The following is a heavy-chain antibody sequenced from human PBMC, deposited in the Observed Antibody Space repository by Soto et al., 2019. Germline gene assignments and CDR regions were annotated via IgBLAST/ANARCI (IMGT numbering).Heavy chain of an antibody. Sequence: PSETLSLTCAVYGGSFSGYYWSWIRQPPGKGLEWIGEINHSGSTNYNPSLKSRVTISVDTSKNQFSLKLSSVTAADTAVHYCARGRRVVPAAYYYYYYMDVWGKGTTVTVSS. V-gene: IGHV4-34*01. J-gene: IGHJ6*03. D-gene: IGHD2-2*01. CDR1: GGSFSGYY. CDR3: ARGRRVVPAAYYYYYYMDV. CDR2: INHSGST.